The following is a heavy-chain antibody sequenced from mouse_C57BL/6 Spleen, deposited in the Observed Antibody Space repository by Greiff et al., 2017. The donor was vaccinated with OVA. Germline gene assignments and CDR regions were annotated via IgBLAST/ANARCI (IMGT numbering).Heavy chain of an antibody. V-gene: IGHV1-80*01. J-gene: IGHJ4*01. CDR1: GYAFSSYW. Sequence: QVQLQQSGAELVKPGASVKISCKASGYAFSSYWMNWVKQRPGQGLEWIGQIYPGDGDTNYNGKFKGKATLTADKSSSTAYMQLSSLTSEDSAVYFCARSGFVYDYGSSYDYAMDYWGQGTSVTVSS. CDR3: ARSGFVYDYGSSYDYAMDY. D-gene: IGHD1-1*01. CDR2: IYPGDGDT.